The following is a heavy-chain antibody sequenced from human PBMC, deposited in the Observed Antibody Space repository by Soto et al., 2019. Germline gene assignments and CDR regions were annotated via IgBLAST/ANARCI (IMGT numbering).Heavy chain of an antibody. CDR3: ARDPLSSLAMDV. D-gene: IGHD3-10*02. CDR2: IIPTFGRT. J-gene: IGHJ6*04. CDR1: GDTFSSYA. V-gene: IGHV1-69*13. Sequence: SVKVSCKASGDTFSSYAISWVRQAPGKGLEWMGKIIPTFGRTNYAQKFQGRLTISADDSTSTAYMELTSLESEDTAVYYCARDPLSSLAMDVWGEGTTVTVSS.